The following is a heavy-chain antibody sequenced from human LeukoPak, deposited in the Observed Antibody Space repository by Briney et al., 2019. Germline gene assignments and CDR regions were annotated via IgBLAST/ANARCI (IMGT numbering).Heavy chain of an antibody. Sequence: SETLSLTCTVSGGSISSYYWSWIRQPPGKGLEWIGYIYYSGSNNYNPSLKSRVTISVDTSKNPFSLKLSSVTASDTGVYYCARAEYCSSTSCYVDWFDPWGQGTLVTVSS. CDR1: GGSISSYY. V-gene: IGHV4-59*01. CDR3: ARAEYCSSTSCYVDWFDP. J-gene: IGHJ5*02. D-gene: IGHD2-2*01. CDR2: IYYSGSN.